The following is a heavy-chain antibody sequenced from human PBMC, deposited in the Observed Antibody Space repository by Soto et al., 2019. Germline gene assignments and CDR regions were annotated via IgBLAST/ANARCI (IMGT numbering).Heavy chain of an antibody. CDR3: ARDGAAADSSDYYYYGMDV. CDR2: ISSSSSYI. D-gene: IGHD6-13*01. V-gene: IGHV3-21*01. CDR1: GFTFSSYS. J-gene: IGHJ6*02. Sequence: EVQLVESGGGLVKPGGSLRLSCAASGFTFSSYSMNWVRQAPGKGLEWVSSISSSSSYIYYADSVKGRFTISRDNAKNSLYLQMNSLRAEDTAVYYCARDGAAADSSDYYYYGMDVWGQGTTVTVSS.